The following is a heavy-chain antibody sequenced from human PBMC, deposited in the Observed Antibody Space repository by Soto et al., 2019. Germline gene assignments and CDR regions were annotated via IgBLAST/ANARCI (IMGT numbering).Heavy chain of an antibody. Sequence: QVHLQESGPGLVKPSETLSLTCTVSGGSVSSYSWTWIRQPAGKGLEWIGRVYTSGTTHYKPSLKSRLTMSVDTSKNQFSLRLNSVTAADTAVYFCAREWELISGGLDVWGQGTTVTVSS. CDR2: VYTSGTT. J-gene: IGHJ6*02. CDR1: GGSVSSYS. D-gene: IGHD1-26*01. CDR3: AREWELISGGLDV. V-gene: IGHV4-4*07.